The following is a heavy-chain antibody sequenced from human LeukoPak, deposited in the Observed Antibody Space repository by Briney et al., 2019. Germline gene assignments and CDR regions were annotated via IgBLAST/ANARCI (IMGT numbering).Heavy chain of an antibody. CDR2: IYYNEST. V-gene: IGHV4-61*08. Sequence: SETLSLTCTVSGGSISSGGYFWSWIRQHPGKGLEWNGYIYYNESTNYNPSLKSRVTISVDTSTNQFSLKLSSVTAADTAVYYCARDRALVPAGRPLRMDVWGQGTTVTVSS. D-gene: IGHD2-2*01. CDR3: ARDRALVPAGRPLRMDV. CDR1: GGSISSGGYF. J-gene: IGHJ6*02.